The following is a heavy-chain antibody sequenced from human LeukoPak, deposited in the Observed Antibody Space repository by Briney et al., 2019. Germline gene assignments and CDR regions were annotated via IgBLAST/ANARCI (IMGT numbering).Heavy chain of an antibody. D-gene: IGHD1-26*01. V-gene: IGHV3-21*01. J-gene: IGHJ3*02. Sequence: PGGSLRLSCAASGFTFSSYSMNWVRQAPGKGLEWVSSISSSSGYIYYADSVKGRFTISRDNAKNSLYLQVNSLRAEDTAVYYCARDSGSIVGATGAFDIWGQGTMVTVSS. CDR3: ARDSGSIVGATGAFDI. CDR1: GFTFSSYS. CDR2: ISSSSGYI.